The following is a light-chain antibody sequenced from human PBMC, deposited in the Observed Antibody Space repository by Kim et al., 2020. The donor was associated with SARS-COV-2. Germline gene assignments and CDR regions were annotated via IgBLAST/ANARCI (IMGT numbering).Light chain of an antibody. Sequence: QSLTISCTGSRSDGGDYMDVTRDQQHPGKAPKLMIYDVSKRPSGVSNRFSGSKSGTTASLTISELQAEDEADYYCSSYTSSSTNVVFGGGTQMTVL. V-gene: IGLV2-14*04. CDR1: RSDGGDYMD. CDR3: SSYTSSSTNVV. J-gene: IGLJ2*01. CDR2: DVS.